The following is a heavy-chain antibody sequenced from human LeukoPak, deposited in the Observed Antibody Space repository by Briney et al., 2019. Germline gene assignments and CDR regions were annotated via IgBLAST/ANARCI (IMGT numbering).Heavy chain of an antibody. J-gene: IGHJ4*02. CDR2: ISGSGGST. Sequence: GGSLKLSCAASGFTFSSYAMSWVRQAPGKGLEWVSAISGSGGSTYYADSVKGRFTISRDNSKNTLYLQMNSLRAEDTAVYYCAKAPQRGSYYVIDYWGQGTLVTVSS. CDR3: AKAPQRGSYYVIDY. V-gene: IGHV3-23*01. D-gene: IGHD1-26*01. CDR1: GFTFSSYA.